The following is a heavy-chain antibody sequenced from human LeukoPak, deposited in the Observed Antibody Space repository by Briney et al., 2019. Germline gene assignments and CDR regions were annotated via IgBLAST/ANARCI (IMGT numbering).Heavy chain of an antibody. CDR3: AREGYYGSGSYYY. V-gene: IGHV3-21*01. Sequence: GGSLRLSCAASGFTFGSYSMNWVRQAPGKGLEWVSSISSSSSYIYYADSVKGRFTISRDNAKNSLYLQMNSLRAEDTAVYYCAREGYYGSGSYYYWGQGTLVTVSS. CDR1: GFTFGSYS. D-gene: IGHD3-10*01. J-gene: IGHJ4*02. CDR2: ISSSSSYI.